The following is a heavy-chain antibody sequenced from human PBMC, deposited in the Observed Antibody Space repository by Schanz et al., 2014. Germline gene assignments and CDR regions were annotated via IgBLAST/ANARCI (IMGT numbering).Heavy chain of an antibody. D-gene: IGHD6-6*01. Sequence: QVQLQESGPGLVKPSQTLSLTCTVSGGSINSDAFYWTWIRQHPGKGLEWVGYIYYSGGTYYSPSLKSRVSISLDTSKNQFSLNLSSVTAADTAVYYCARDRLAAQGIDSWGQGTLVTVSS. J-gene: IGHJ4*02. CDR1: GGSINSDAFY. CDR2: IYYSGGT. CDR3: ARDRLAAQGIDS. V-gene: IGHV4-31*03.